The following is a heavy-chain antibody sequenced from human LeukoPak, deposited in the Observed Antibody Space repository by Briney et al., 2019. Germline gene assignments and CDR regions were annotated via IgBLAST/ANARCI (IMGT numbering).Heavy chain of an antibody. J-gene: IGHJ4*02. Sequence: SETQSLTCTVSGGSISSYYWSWIRQPPGKGLEWIGYIYYSGSTNYNPSLKSRVTISVDTSKNQFSLKLSSVTAADTAVYYCARHLDYGGNIDFDYWGQGTLVTVSS. CDR2: IYYSGST. CDR3: ARHLDYGGNIDFDY. D-gene: IGHD4-23*01. V-gene: IGHV4-59*08. CDR1: GGSISSYY.